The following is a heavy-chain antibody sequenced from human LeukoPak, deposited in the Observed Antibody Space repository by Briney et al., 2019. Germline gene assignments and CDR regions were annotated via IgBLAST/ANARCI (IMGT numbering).Heavy chain of an antibody. CDR2: ISYHGSDK. Sequence: PGRSLRLSCEASGFTFSNYGMHRVRQAPGKGLEWVAVISYHGSDKYFADSVKGRFTISRDNSKNTVYLQMNSLRAEDTAVYYCARMAFMDRAYLGFDYWGQGTLVTVSS. V-gene: IGHV3-30*03. D-gene: IGHD3-10*01. CDR1: GFTFSNYG. J-gene: IGHJ4*02. CDR3: ARMAFMDRAYLGFDY.